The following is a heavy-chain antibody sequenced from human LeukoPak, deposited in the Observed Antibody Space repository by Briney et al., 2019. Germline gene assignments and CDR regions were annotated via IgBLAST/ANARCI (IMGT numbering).Heavy chain of an antibody. CDR2: IYYSGST. D-gene: IGHD6-13*01. Sequence: SETLSLTCTVSGGSISSSSYYWGWIRQPPGKGLEGIGSIYYSGSTYYNPALQSRVTISVDTSTNRFSLKLSSVTAADTAVYYCARQAGSSSWTYFDYWGQGTLVTVSS. V-gene: IGHV4-39*01. CDR3: ARQAGSSSWTYFDY. CDR1: GGSISSSSYY. J-gene: IGHJ4*02.